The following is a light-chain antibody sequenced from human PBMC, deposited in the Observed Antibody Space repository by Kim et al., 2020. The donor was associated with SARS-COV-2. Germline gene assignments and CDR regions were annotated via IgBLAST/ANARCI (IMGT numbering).Light chain of an antibody. CDR1: HSISDF. V-gene: IGKV1-5*03. CDR2: KAS. CDR3: QQYASYPLT. J-gene: IGKJ4*01. Sequence: SAFVGDRVTITCRASHSISDFLAWYQQKPGKAPNLLIYKASSLESGVPSRFSGSASGTEFTLTISSLQPDDFSTYYCQQYASYPLTFGGGTKLEI.